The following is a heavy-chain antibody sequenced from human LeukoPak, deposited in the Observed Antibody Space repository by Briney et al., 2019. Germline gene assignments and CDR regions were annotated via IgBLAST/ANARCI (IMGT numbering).Heavy chain of an antibody. D-gene: IGHD4-23*01. CDR3: ARGWDYGGHYYFDY. V-gene: IGHV4-34*01. Sequence: SETLSLTCAVYGGSFSGYYWSWIRQPPGKGLEWIGEINHSGSTNYNPSLKSRVTISVDTSKNQFSLKLSSVTAADTAVYYCARGWDYGGHYYFDYWGQGTLVTVSS. CDR1: GGSFSGYY. CDR2: INHSGST. J-gene: IGHJ4*02.